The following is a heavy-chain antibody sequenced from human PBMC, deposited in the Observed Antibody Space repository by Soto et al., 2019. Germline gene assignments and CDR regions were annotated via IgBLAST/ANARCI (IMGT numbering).Heavy chain of an antibody. CDR3: ARDRDPITMVRGVIIPQYYYGMDV. CDR1: GFTFSSYS. Sequence: GGSLRLSCAASGFTFSSYSMSWVRQAPGKGLEWVAVISYDGSNKYYADSVKGRFTISRDNSKNTLYLQMNSLRAEDTAVYYCARDRDPITMVRGVIIPQYYYGMDVWGQGTTVTVSS. D-gene: IGHD3-10*01. CDR2: ISYDGSNK. J-gene: IGHJ6*02. V-gene: IGHV3-30-3*01.